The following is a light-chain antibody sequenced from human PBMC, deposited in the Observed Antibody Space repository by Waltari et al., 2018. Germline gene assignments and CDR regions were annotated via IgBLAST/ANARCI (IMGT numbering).Light chain of an antibody. CDR2: RDD. V-gene: IGLV1-47*01. Sequence: QSVLTQPPSASGTPGQRVTISCSGSGSNIGDNYVYWYHQLPGMAPKRLIYRDDELPSGVPDRFAGSKSGTSASLSVSGLRSGDAGDYYCAAWDDSLSGRVFGGGTKLTVL. J-gene: IGLJ3*02. CDR1: GSNIGDNY. CDR3: AAWDDSLSGRV.